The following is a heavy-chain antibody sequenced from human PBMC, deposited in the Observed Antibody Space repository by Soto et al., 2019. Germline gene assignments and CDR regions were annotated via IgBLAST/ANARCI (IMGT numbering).Heavy chain of an antibody. CDR3: ARSGSYSWLPY. V-gene: IGHV3-23*01. J-gene: IGHJ4*02. CDR1: GFTFSSFA. CDR2: ISPNFGSR. Sequence: GGSLRLSCAASGFTFSSFAVSWVRQAPGKGLEWVSSISPNFGSRYYADSVKGRFTISRDNSKNTLYLQMNSLRAEDTAIYYCARSGSYSWLPYWGQGASVTASS. D-gene: IGHD1-26*01.